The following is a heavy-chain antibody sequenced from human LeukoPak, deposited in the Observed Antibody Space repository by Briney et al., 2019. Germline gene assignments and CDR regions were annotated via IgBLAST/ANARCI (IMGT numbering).Heavy chain of an antibody. Sequence: ASVKVSCKASGYTFTSYDINWVRQATGQGLEWMGWMNPNSSNTGYAQKFQGRVTITRNTSISTAYMELSSLRSEDTAVYYCARDGLRSAFDIWGQGTMVTVSS. J-gene: IGHJ3*02. CDR3: ARDGLRSAFDI. D-gene: IGHD4-17*01. V-gene: IGHV1-8*01. CDR2: MNPNSSNT. CDR1: GYTFTSYD.